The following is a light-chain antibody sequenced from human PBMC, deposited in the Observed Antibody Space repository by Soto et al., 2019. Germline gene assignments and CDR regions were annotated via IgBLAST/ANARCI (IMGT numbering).Light chain of an antibody. CDR3: QQYHNWWT. CDR1: QSVRNN. J-gene: IGKJ1*01. Sequence: EIVMTQSPATLSVSPGERATLSCRASQSVRNNLAWYQQKPGQPPRLLIDGAPTRATDIPARFSGSGSGTEFTLTISSLQSEDFAVYYCQQYHNWWTFGQGTKVDIK. CDR2: GAP. V-gene: IGKV3-15*01.